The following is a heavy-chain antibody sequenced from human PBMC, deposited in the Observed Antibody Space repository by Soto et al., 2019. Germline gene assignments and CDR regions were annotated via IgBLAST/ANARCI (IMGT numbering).Heavy chain of an antibody. V-gene: IGHV5-51*01. D-gene: IGHD2-2*01. J-gene: IGHJ4*03. CDR3: ARHFDCSTTSCYIDY. Sequence: PGESLKISCRASVYDFKNFWIGWVRQMPGKGLEWVGIIFPRDSDVRYSPSFQGRVTISVDKSINAAYLQWSGLKASDTAMYYCARHFDCSTTSCYIDYWGQGSPVTVSS. CDR1: VYDFKNFW. CDR2: IFPRDSDV.